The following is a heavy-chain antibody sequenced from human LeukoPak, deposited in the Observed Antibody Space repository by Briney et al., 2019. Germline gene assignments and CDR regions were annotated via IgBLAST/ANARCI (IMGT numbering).Heavy chain of an antibody. CDR3: AREGSGSLDY. D-gene: IGHD1-26*01. V-gene: IGHV1-69*04. Sequence: SMTVSCKVSGYTFTSYGMSWVRQAPGQGLEWMGRIIPNLGIANYAQKFQGRVTITADKSTSTAYMELSSLRSEDTAVYYCAREGSGSLDYWGQGTLVTVSS. CDR1: GYTFTSYG. J-gene: IGHJ4*02. CDR2: IIPNLGIA.